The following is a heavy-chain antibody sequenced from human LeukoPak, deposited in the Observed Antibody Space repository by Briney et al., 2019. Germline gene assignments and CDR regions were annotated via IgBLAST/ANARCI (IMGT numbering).Heavy chain of an antibody. CDR1: GFTFSSYA. CDR2: IGGTNGRT. J-gene: IGHJ4*02. D-gene: IGHD3-22*01. V-gene: IGHV3-23*01. CDR3: AKHYYDTSGTPRYFDH. Sequence: GGSLRLSCAASGFTFSSYAMSWVRQPPGKGLEWVSAIGGTNGRTYYADSVKGRFTISRDNSMNTLYLRMNSLRDEDTAVYYCAKHYYDTSGTPRYFDHWGQGTLVTVSS.